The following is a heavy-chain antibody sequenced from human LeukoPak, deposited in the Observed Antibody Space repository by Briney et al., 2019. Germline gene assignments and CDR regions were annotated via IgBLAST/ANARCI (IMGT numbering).Heavy chain of an antibody. V-gene: IGHV3-7*01. CDR2: IKPDGTEK. Sequence: GGSLRHSCAASGFVFSNYWMSWVRQAPGKGLEWVANIKPDGTEKYYVDSLKGRFTISRDSAKNSLYLQMNSLRVEDTAVYYCARGGNSSWDYWGQGALVTVSS. CDR1: GFVFSNYW. J-gene: IGHJ4*02. D-gene: IGHD6-6*01. CDR3: ARGGNSSWDY.